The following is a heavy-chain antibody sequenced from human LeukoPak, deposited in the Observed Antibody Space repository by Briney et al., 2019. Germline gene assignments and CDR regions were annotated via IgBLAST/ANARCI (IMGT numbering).Heavy chain of an antibody. J-gene: IGHJ5*02. CDR2: IYTSGST. CDR3: ARQRGMEPDTSDWFDP. CDR1: GGSISSYY. Sequence: SETLSLTCTVSGGSISSYYWSWIRQPPGKGLEWIGYIYTSGSTSYNPSLKSRVTISVDTSKNQFSLKLSSVTAADTAVYYCARQRGMEPDTSDWFDPWGQGTLVTVSS. D-gene: IGHD1-1*01. V-gene: IGHV4-4*09.